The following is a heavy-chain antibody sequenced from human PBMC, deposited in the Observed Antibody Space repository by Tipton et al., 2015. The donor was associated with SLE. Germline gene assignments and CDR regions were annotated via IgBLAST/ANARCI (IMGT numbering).Heavy chain of an antibody. CDR3: ARALIAVAGTGAFDI. CDR2: INPNSGGT. D-gene: IGHD6-19*01. J-gene: IGHJ3*02. V-gene: IGHV1-2*06. CDR1: GYTFTGYY. Sequence: QSGAEVKKPGASVKVSCKASGYTFTGYYMHWVRQAPGQGLEWMGRINPNSGGTNYAQKFQGRVTMTRDTSISTAYMELSRLRSEDTAVYYCARALIAVAGTGAFDIWGQGTMVTVSS.